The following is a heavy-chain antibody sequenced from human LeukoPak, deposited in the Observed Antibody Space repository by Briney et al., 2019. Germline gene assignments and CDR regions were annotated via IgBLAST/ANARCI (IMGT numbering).Heavy chain of an antibody. Sequence: GGSLRLSCAASGFTFSSYWMSWVRQAPGKGLEWVANIKQDGSEKYYVDSVKGRFTISRDNAKNSLYPQMNSLRAEDTAVYYCARDTVSLSGSYWFDPWGQGTLVTVSS. J-gene: IGHJ5*02. CDR2: IKQDGSEK. CDR1: GFTFSSYW. V-gene: IGHV3-7*03. D-gene: IGHD1-26*01. CDR3: ARDTVSLSGSYWFDP.